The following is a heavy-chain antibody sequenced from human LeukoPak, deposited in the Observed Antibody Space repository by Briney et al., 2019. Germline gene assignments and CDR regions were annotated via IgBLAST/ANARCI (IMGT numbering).Heavy chain of an antibody. CDR3: ASEGITMVRGVTVNWFDP. Sequence: SETLSLTCTVSGGSVSSGSYYWSWIRQPPGKGLEWIGYIYYSESTNYNPSLKSRVTISVDTSKNQFSLKLSSVTAADTAVYYCASEGITMVRGVTVNWFDPWGQGTLVTVSS. D-gene: IGHD3-10*01. CDR2: IYYSEST. V-gene: IGHV4-61*01. CDR1: GGSVSSGSYY. J-gene: IGHJ5*02.